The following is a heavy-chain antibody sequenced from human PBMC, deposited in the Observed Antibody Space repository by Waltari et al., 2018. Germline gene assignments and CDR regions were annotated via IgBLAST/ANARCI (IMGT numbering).Heavy chain of an antibody. J-gene: IGHJ1*01. Sequence: VQLVQSGAEVKTPGESLKISCKGSGYSFTSYWIGWVRQMPGKGLVWMGIIYPGDSDTRYSPSFHGQITNAADKIISTTYLQWGCLKASDTAMYYCAIPPPMAARSGEYFQHWGQGTLVTVSS. CDR3: AIPPPMAARSGEYFQH. CDR1: GYSFTSYW. V-gene: IGHV5-51*01. D-gene: IGHD6-6*01. CDR2: IYPGDSDT.